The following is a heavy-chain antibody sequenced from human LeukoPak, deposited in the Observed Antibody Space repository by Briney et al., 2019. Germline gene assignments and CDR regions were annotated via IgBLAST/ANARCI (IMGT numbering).Heavy chain of an antibody. CDR3: AKDGDDSIEH. CDR1: GFTFSTYT. J-gene: IGHJ4*02. D-gene: IGHD3-22*01. CDR2: ISSSGSTI. Sequence: GGSLRLSCAASGFTFSTYTMNWVRQAPGKGLEWVSYISSSGSTIYYADSVKGRFTISRDNAKNSLYLQMNSLRAEDTAVYYCAKDGDDSIEHWGQGTLVTVSS. V-gene: IGHV3-48*04.